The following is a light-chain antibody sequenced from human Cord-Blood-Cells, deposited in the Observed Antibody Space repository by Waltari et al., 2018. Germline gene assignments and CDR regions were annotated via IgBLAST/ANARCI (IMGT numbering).Light chain of an antibody. Sequence: IQSTQSISFLSASVGHCVTITCRSSPGISSYSAWYQQKPGKATKLLIYAASTLQSGVPSRFSGSGSGTEFTLTISSLQPEDFATYYCQQLNSYPITFGQGTRLEIK. J-gene: IGKJ5*01. CDR3: QQLNSYPIT. CDR1: PGISSY. CDR2: AAS. V-gene: IGKV1-9*01.